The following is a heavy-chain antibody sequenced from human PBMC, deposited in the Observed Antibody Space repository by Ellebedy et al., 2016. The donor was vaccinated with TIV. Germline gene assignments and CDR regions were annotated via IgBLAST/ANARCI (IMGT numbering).Heavy chain of an antibody. V-gene: IGHV1-2*02. Sequence: ASVKVSCXASGYTFTGYYMHWVRQAPGQGLEWMGWINPNSGGTNYAQKFQGRVTMTRDTSISTAYMELSRLRSDDTAVYYCARPYYDFWSGQGAFDIWGQGTMVTVSS. D-gene: IGHD3-3*01. CDR1: GYTFTGYY. J-gene: IGHJ3*02. CDR3: ARPYYDFWSGQGAFDI. CDR2: INPNSGGT.